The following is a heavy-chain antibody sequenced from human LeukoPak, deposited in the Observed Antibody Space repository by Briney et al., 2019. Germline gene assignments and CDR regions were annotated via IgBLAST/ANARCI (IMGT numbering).Heavy chain of an antibody. CDR1: GGSISSGGYY. J-gene: IGHJ4*02. CDR2: IYHSGST. Sequence: PSQTLSLTCTVSGGSISSGGYYWSWIRQPPGKGLEWIGYIYHSGSTYYNPSLKSRVTISVDRSKNQFSLKLSSVTAADTAVYYCARGWELLLRALDYWGQGTLITVSS. CDR3: ARGWELLLRALDY. V-gene: IGHV4-30-2*01. D-gene: IGHD1-26*01.